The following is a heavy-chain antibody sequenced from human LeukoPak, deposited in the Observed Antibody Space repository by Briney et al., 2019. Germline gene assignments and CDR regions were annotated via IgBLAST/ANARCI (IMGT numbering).Heavy chain of an antibody. D-gene: IGHD3-10*01. Sequence: ASVKVSCKASGGTFSSYAISWVRQAPGQGLEWMGRIIPILGIANYAQKFQGRVTITADKSTSTAYMELSSLRSEDAAVYYCARDSGRYYYGPGSYYKTPHFDYWGQGTLVTVSS. CDR3: ARDSGRYYYGPGSYYKTPHFDY. CDR1: GGTFSSYA. V-gene: IGHV1-69*04. J-gene: IGHJ4*02. CDR2: IIPILGIA.